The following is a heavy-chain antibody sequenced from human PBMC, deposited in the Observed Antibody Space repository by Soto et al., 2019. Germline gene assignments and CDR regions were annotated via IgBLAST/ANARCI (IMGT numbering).Heavy chain of an antibody. J-gene: IGHJ3*01. CDR1: GFTFYNYG. CDR3: AKDQGIAASYGID. V-gene: IGHV3-30*18. D-gene: IGHD6-13*01. Sequence: QVQLVESGGGVVQPGTSLRLSCAASGFTFYNYGMHWVRQAPGTGLEWVAAISSHGRDTYYADSVKGRLTISRDNSKNTLYLQMHSLRAEDTAVYYCAKDQGIAASYGIDWGKGTMVTVSS. CDR2: ISSHGRDT.